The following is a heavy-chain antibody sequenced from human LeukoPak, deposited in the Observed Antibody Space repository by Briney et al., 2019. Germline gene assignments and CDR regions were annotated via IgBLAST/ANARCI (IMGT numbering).Heavy chain of an antibody. D-gene: IGHD3-10*01. J-gene: IGHJ4*02. CDR3: ARGATYYSGSASYYHTF. V-gene: IGHV3-21*01. CDR1: GFTIRTFS. CDR2: SDINSGSM. Sequence: GGSLRLSCAASGFTIRTFSMNWVRQAPGKGLEWVSSSDINSGSMYYADSVRGRFTISRDNSKNTVSLEMNSLRAEDTAVYYCARGATYYSGSASYYHTFWGQGTLVTVSS.